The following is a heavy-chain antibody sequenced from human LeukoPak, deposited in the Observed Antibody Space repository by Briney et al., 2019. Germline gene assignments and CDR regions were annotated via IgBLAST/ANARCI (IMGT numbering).Heavy chain of an antibody. CDR1: GYTFTSYG. D-gene: IGHD3-10*01. J-gene: IGHJ4*02. V-gene: IGHV1-18*01. Sequence: GSVKVSCKASGYTFTSYGISWVRQAPGQGLEWMGWISAYNGNTNYAQKLQGRVTMTTDTSTSTAYMELRSLRSDDTAVYYCARTEWFGEENDYWGQGTLVTVSS. CDR2: ISAYNGNT. CDR3: ARTEWFGEENDY.